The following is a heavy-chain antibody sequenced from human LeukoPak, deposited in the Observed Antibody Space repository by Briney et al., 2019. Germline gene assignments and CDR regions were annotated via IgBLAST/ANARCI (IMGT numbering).Heavy chain of an antibody. Sequence: GGSLRLSCAASGLSVSADYMSWLPQSPGRGLEWVSVLYSGGTTYYADSLKGRITISRDNSKNTLYLEMNSLRDEDTAVYYCARSSVRGFDVWGQGTILIVSS. J-gene: IGHJ3*01. V-gene: IGHV3-53*01. CDR3: ARSSVRGFDV. CDR2: LYSGGTT. D-gene: IGHD3-10*02. CDR1: GLSVSADY.